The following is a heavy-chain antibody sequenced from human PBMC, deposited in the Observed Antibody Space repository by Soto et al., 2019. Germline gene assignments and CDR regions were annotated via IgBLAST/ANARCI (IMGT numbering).Heavy chain of an antibody. J-gene: IGHJ4*02. Sequence: QVQLVQSGTEVKKPGSSVKVSCKASGGTFRNYPINWVRQAPGQGLEWMGSIFPLTDIPDYAQNFQARLTISAEKSTSQAYRELSSLTPDDTARYFFARGPLVALNYLESWGQGTLVTASS. CDR1: GGTFRNYP. CDR2: IFPLTDIP. CDR3: ARGPLVALNYLES. V-gene: IGHV1-69*02.